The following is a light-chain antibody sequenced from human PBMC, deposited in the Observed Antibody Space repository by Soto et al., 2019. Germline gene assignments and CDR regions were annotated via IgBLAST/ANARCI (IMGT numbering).Light chain of an antibody. CDR3: QQYVNLPYT. CDR2: DTT. Sequence: DIQMTQSPTSLAASVGDRVTITCQASQDLMNYLNWYQQKPGEAPNLLIYDTTTLEEGVPTRFSGGGSGTDFAFTINGLQPEDAAIYFCQQYVNLPYTFGQGTKLEFK. J-gene: IGKJ2*01. V-gene: IGKV1-33*01. CDR1: QDLMNY.